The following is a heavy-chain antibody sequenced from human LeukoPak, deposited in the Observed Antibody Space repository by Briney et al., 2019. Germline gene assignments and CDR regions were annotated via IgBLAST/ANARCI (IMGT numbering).Heavy chain of an antibody. CDR2: IYHSGST. J-gene: IGHJ3*02. V-gene: IGHV4-4*02. CDR1: GGSISSSNW. CDR3: VRDRTTSTRGAFDI. Sequence: SGTLSLTCAVSGGSISSSNWWSWVRQPPGKGLEWIGEIYHSGSTNYNPSLKSRVTISVDKSKNQFSLKLRSVTAADTAVYYCVRDRTTSTRGAFDIWGQGTVVTVSS. D-gene: IGHD1-1*01.